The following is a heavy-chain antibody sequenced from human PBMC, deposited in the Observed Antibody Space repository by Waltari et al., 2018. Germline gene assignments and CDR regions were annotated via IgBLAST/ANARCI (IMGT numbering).Heavy chain of an antibody. CDR1: GFTFSNYA. D-gene: IGHD3-16*02. J-gene: IGHJ4*02. CDR3: AKSDRFGGVVVGFDY. Sequence: EVQLVESGGGLVQPGGSLRLSCAASGFTFSNYALSWVRQAPGKGLEWVSAISGSGGNTYYADSVKGRFTISRDNSKNTVYLQMNSLRAEDTAVYYCAKSDRFGGVVVGFDYLGQGTLVTVSS. V-gene: IGHV3-23*04. CDR2: ISGSGGNT.